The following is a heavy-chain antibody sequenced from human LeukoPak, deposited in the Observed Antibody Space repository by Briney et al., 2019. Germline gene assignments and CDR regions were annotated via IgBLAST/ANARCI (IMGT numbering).Heavy chain of an antibody. V-gene: IGHV3-74*01. Sequence: HSGGSLRLPFAASGFTFSSYWMHWVRRAPGKGLVWVSRINTDGSSTSYADSVKGRFTISRDNAKNTLYLQMNSLRAEDTAVYYCARWSRDAFDFWGQGTMVTVSS. CDR3: ARWSRDAFDF. J-gene: IGHJ3*01. CDR2: INTDGSST. CDR1: GFTFSSYW.